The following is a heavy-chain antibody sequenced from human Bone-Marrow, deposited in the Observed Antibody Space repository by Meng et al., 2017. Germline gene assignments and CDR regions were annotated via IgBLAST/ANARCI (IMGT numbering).Heavy chain of an antibody. CDR2: ISGSGGST. V-gene: IGHV3-23*01. CDR1: GFTFSSYA. J-gene: IGHJ4*02. CDR3: AKDQHSLSGWYFFPFGY. Sequence: GESLKISCAASGFTFSSYAMSWVRQAPGKGLEWVPAISGSGGSTYYADSVKGRFTISRDNSKNTLYLQMNSLRAEDTAVYYCAKDQHSLSGWYFFPFGYWGQGTLVTVSS. D-gene: IGHD6-19*01.